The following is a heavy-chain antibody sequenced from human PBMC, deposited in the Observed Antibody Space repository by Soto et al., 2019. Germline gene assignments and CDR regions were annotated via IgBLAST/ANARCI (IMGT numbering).Heavy chain of an antibody. CDR3: TRVIDF. CDR1: GFTFTNYW. Sequence: PGGSLRLSCAASGFTFTNYWMHWVRQVPGKGLVWVSRIDGVGTGTSYSDSVRGRFTISRDNAENTLYLQMNSLRAEDTAVYYCTRVIDFWGTGTPVTV. J-gene: IGHJ6*04. V-gene: IGHV3-74*01. CDR2: IDGVGTGT.